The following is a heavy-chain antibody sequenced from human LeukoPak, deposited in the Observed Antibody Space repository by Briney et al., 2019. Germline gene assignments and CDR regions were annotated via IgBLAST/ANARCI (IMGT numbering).Heavy chain of an antibody. CDR3: ARDRILAGVDV. CDR1: GFTVRTDY. CDR2: IYSGGTT. J-gene: IGHJ6*02. D-gene: IGHD2/OR15-2a*01. V-gene: IGHV3-53*01. Sequence: GGSLRLSCAASGFTVRTDYMTWGRQAPGKGLEWVSCIYSGGTTYYADSVKGRFTISRDSSENTVYLQVNSLRAEDTAVYYCARDRILAGVDVWGQGTTVIVSS.